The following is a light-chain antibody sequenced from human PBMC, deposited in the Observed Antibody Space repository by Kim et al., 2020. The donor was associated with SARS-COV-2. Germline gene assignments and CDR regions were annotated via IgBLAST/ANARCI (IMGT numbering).Light chain of an antibody. CDR2: DVS. Sequence: GQSITISCTGTNSDVGGHNFVSWYQYHPGKVPKLMIYDVSKRPSGVSNRFSGSKSGNTASLTISGLQAEDEADYYCSSMTSSATFVFGGGTKLTVL. J-gene: IGLJ2*01. V-gene: IGLV2-14*03. CDR1: NSDVGGHNF. CDR3: SSMTSSATFV.